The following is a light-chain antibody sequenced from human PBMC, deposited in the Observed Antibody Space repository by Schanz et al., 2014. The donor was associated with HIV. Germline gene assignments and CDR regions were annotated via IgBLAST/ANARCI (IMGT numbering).Light chain of an antibody. V-gene: IGLV2-8*01. CDR2: EVS. Sequence: QSALTQPASVSGSPGQSITVSCTGTSSDVGSYIYVSWYQQHPGKAPKLMIYEVSKRPSGVPDRFSGSKSGNTASLTVSGLQAEDEADYYCSSYAGSNSVIFGGGTKLTVL. CDR1: SSDVGSYIY. CDR3: SSYAGSNSVI. J-gene: IGLJ2*01.